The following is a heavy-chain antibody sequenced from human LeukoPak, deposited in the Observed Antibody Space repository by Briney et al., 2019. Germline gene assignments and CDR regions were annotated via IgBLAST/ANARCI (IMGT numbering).Heavy chain of an antibody. CDR3: ARHSGSYYGFDY. Sequence: GGSLRLSCAASGFTFSYFGMSWVRQAPGKGLEWVSAISGSGGSTYYADSVKGRFTISRDNSKNTLYLQMNSLRAEDTAVYYCARHSGSYYGFDYWGQGTLVTVSS. CDR1: GFTFSYFG. D-gene: IGHD1-26*01. J-gene: IGHJ4*02. V-gene: IGHV3-23*01. CDR2: ISGSGGST.